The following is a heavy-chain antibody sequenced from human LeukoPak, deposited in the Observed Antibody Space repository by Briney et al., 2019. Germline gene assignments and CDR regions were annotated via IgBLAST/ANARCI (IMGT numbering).Heavy chain of an antibody. J-gene: IGHJ4*02. CDR3: VRVVYCSGGTCSYYFDY. CDR2: ISDSSTYI. D-gene: IGHD2-15*01. Sequence: GGSLRLSYAASGFTFSSYSMNWVRQAPGKGLEWVSSISDSSTYIFNADPVQGRFTISRDDAKNSLYLQMNSLRVEDTAVYYCVRVVYCSGGTCSYYFDYWGQGTLVTVSS. V-gene: IGHV3-21*01. CDR1: GFTFSSYS.